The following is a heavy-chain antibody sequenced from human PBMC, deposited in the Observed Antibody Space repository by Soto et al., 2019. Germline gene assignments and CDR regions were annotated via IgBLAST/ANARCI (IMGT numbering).Heavy chain of an antibody. J-gene: IGHJ6*02. V-gene: IGHV3-23*01. Sequence: GGSLRLSFATSGLTFRIYAMSRVRQAPGKGLEWVSAISDTGCSTYYADSVKGRFTISRDNSKNTLNLQMNSLGAEDTAVYYCARRRTGTTIDYYYYGMEVWGQGTTVTVSS. CDR3: ARRRTGTTIDYYYYGMEV. CDR1: GLTFRIYA. D-gene: IGHD1-7*01. CDR2: ISDTGCST.